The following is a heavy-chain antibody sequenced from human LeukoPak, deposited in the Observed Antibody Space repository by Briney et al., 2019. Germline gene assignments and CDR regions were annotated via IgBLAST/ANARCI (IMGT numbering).Heavy chain of an antibody. CDR1: GGSFSRYY. D-gene: IGHD3-10*01. Sequence: SETLSLTCAVSGGSFSRYYWIWIRQPPGKGLEWIGDIYYSGSTKYNPSPKSRVTISVDPSKNQFSLKLSSVTAADTAVYYRARDERVRGFDNWGQGTLFTVSS. J-gene: IGHJ4*02. V-gene: IGHV4-59*01. CDR2: IYYSGST. CDR3: ARDERVRGFDN.